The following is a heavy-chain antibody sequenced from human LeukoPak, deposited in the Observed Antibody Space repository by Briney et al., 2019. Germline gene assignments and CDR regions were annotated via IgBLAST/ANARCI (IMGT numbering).Heavy chain of an antibody. D-gene: IGHD1-14*01. J-gene: IGHJ6*04. CDR3: AKTGPLPYYYYGMDV. Sequence: GGSLRLSCAASGFTFSNYGMHWVRQAPGKGLEWVAVISYDGSNKYYADSVKGRFTISRDNSKNTLYLQMNSLRAEDTAVYYCAKTGPLPYYYYGMDVWGKGTTVTVSS. CDR1: GFTFSNYG. CDR2: ISYDGSNK. V-gene: IGHV3-30*18.